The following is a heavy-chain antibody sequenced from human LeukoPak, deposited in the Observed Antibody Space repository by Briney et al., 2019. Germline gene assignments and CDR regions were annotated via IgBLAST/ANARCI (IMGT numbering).Heavy chain of an antibody. CDR2: IDPSDSYS. D-gene: IGHD3-16*01. CDR3: ARRPAGVLADTDFLEG. Sequence: GGSLRISSSAAGQYFLTHYINWLRRLPGKGLEGMGRIDPSDSYSDYSPSCQGHVTMTADKSTNTAYLQWNSLKTSDTAIYYCARRPAGVLADTDFLEGWGQGTLVIVSS. CDR1: GQYFLTHY. J-gene: IGHJ4*02. V-gene: IGHV5-10-1*01.